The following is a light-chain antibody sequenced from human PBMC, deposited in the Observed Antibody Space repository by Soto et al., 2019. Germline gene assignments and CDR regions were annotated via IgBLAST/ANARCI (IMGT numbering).Light chain of an antibody. CDR2: GAS. CDR1: QSVSRSY. J-gene: IGKJ1*01. Sequence: ILFSQSPRDPTFPKGGRAPLSCKARQSVSRSYLAWYQQKPGQAPRLLIYGASSRATGIPDRFSGSGSGTDFTLTISRLEPEDFAVYYCQQYGSSPRTFGQGTKVDIK. V-gene: IGKV3-20*01. CDR3: QQYGSSPRT.